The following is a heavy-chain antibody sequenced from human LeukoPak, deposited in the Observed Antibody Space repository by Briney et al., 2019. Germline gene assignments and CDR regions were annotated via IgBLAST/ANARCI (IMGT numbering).Heavy chain of an antibody. CDR3: TRHGPRGNSDAIDI. J-gene: IGHJ3*02. D-gene: IGHD4-23*01. Sequence: GSLRLSCAASGLTFSGSTMRWVRQASREGLECGGRVRSKANSSATAYAASVKGRFTISRDYSKNPAYPQMNSPKPEDTAVYYCTRHGPRGNSDAIDIWGQGTMVTVSS. CDR2: VRSKANSSAT. CDR1: GLTFSGST. V-gene: IGHV3-73*01.